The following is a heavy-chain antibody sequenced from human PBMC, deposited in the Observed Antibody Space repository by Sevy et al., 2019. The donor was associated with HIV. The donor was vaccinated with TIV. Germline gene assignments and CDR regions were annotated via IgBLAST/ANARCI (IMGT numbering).Heavy chain of an antibody. CDR2: IIPIFGTA. CDR3: ARDPPYGSGSYYKPYFDY. CDR1: GGTFSSYA. V-gene: IGHV1-69*13. D-gene: IGHD3-10*01. Sequence: ASVKVSCKASGGTFSSYAISWVRQAPGQGLEWMGRIIPIFGTANYAQNFQGRVTITADESTSTAYMELSSLRSEDTAVYYCARDPPYGSGSYYKPYFDYWGQGTLVTVSS. J-gene: IGHJ4*02.